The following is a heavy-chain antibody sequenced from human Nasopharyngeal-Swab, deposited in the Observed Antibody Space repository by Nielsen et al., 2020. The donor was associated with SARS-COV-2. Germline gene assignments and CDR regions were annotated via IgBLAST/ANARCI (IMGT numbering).Heavy chain of an antibody. D-gene: IGHD2-2*03. CDR1: GFTFSSYW. J-gene: IGHJ4*02. CDR3: ARDSPGYCSSTSCYLD. CDR2: INSDGSST. V-gene: IGHV3-74*01. Sequence: GESLKISCAASGFTFSSYWMHWVRQAPGKGLVWVSRINSDGSSTSYADSVKGRFTISRDNAKNTLYLQMNSLRAEDTAVYYCARDSPGYCSSTSCYLDWGQGTLVTVSS.